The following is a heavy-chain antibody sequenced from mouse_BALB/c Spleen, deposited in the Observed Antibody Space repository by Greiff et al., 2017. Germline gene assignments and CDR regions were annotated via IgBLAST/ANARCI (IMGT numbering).Heavy chain of an antibody. Sequence: VKLMESGAELVRPGTSVKVSCKASGYAFTNYLIEWVKQRPGQGLEWIGVINPGSGGTNYNEKFKGKATLTADKSSSTAYMQLSSLTSDDSAVYFCARDYRYDDYAMDYWGQGTSVTVSS. V-gene: IGHV1-54*01. CDR1: GYAFTNYL. J-gene: IGHJ4*01. CDR3: ARDYRYDDYAMDY. D-gene: IGHD2-14*01. CDR2: INPGSGGT.